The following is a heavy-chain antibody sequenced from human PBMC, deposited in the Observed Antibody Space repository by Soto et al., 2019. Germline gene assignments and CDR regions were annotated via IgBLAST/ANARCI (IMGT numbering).Heavy chain of an antibody. CDR3: AREGYYSGSGTYSPPLCYGIYV. Sequence: QVQLVQSGAEVRKPGASVKVSCKASGYTFSNFGLSWVRQAPGQGLEWMGWISDYNGNTHYAQKFQGRLIMTTDKSTRTAYWLCLSLTSDDTAVYFCAREGYYSGSGTYSPPLCYGIYVWGPGTTVTVSS. CDR2: ISDYNGNT. V-gene: IGHV1-18*01. CDR1: GYTFSNFG. D-gene: IGHD3-10*01. J-gene: IGHJ6*02.